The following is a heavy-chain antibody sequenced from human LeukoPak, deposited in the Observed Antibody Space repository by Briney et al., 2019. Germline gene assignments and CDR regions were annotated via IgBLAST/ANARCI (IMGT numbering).Heavy chain of an antibody. Sequence: SETLSLTCTVSGASTRTHFWSWIRHHPEKGLEWIGYISSSGSTSYNPSLGGRITMSIDTSKNQISLEVSSVTAADTAVYYCARESGRLVDFWGQGTLVTVSS. V-gene: IGHV4-31*03. CDR1: GASTRTHF. D-gene: IGHD2-21*01. CDR2: ISSSGST. CDR3: ARESGRLVDF. J-gene: IGHJ4*02.